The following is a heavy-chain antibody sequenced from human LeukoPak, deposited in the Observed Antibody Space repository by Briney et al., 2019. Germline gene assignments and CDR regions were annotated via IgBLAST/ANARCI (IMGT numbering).Heavy chain of an antibody. Sequence: PGGSRRLSCSASRFTFSSYTMNWVRQAPGKGLEWVSSIDPSSTYIYYADSVKGRFTISRDNAQNSLYLQMNSLRAEDTAVYYCTRGSYGDYEYWGQGTLVTVSS. CDR2: IDPSSTYI. V-gene: IGHV3-21*01. J-gene: IGHJ4*02. D-gene: IGHD4-17*01. CDR1: RFTFSSYT. CDR3: TRGSYGDYEY.